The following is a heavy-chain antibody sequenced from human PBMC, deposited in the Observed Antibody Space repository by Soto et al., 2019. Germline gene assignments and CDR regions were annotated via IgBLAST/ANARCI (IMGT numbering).Heavy chain of an antibody. Sequence: PPETLSHPCTVAGGSISNGGYYWCWIRQHPGKGLEWIGYISYSGSTYYNPSLESRVTISVDTSKNQFSLKLSSVTAADTAVYYCARDALSRDSIWGQGTLVTVS. V-gene: IGHV4-31*03. J-gene: IGHJ4*02. CDR1: GGSISNGGYY. D-gene: IGHD3-22*01. CDR3: ARDALSRDSI. CDR2: ISYSGST.